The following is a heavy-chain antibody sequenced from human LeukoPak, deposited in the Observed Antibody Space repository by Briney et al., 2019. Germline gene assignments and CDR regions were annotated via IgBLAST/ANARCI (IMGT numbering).Heavy chain of an antibody. Sequence: PGGSLRLSCAASGFTFSSYVMHWVRQAPGKVLEWVAIISYDGSNEYYADSVKGRFTISRDNAKNSLYLQMNSLRAEDTAVYYCARGGGDSSGYYYLKRDAFDIWGQGTMVTVSS. V-gene: IGHV3-30*04. CDR1: GFTFSSYV. J-gene: IGHJ3*02. CDR3: ARGGGDSSGYYYLKRDAFDI. CDR2: ISYDGSNE. D-gene: IGHD3-22*01.